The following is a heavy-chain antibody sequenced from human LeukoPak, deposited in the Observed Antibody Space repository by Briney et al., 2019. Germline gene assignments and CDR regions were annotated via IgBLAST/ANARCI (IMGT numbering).Heavy chain of an antibody. CDR3: AREFSSGYYYVLDY. J-gene: IGHJ4*02. V-gene: IGHV3-21*01. CDR2: ISSSSSYI. Sequence: GGSLRVSCAAPVYTFCSYSMNWVRQAPGKGLEWVSSISSSSSYIYYADSVKGRFTISRDNAKNSLYLQMDSLRAEDTAVYYCAREFSSGYYYVLDYWGQGTLVTVSS. D-gene: IGHD3-22*01. CDR1: VYTFCSYS.